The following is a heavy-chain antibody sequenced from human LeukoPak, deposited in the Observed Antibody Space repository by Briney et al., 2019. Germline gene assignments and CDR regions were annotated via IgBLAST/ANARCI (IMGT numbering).Heavy chain of an antibody. CDR1: GYTFTSYG. CDR3: ARAERDSSGYYFYYYYGMDV. V-gene: IGHV1-18*01. D-gene: IGHD3-22*01. J-gene: IGHJ6*02. CDR2: IGAYNGNT. Sequence: EASVKVSCKASGYTFTSYGISWVRQAPGQGLEWMGWIGAYNGNTNYAQKLQGRVTMTTDTSTSTAYMELRSLRSDDTAVYYCARAERDSSGYYFYYYYGMDVWGQGTTVTVSS.